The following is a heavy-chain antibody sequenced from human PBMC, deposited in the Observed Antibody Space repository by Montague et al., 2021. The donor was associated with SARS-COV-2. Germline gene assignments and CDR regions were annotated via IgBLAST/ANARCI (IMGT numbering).Heavy chain of an antibody. D-gene: IGHD3-10*01. J-gene: IGHJ4*02. CDR2: SYHSGTT. CDR3: ARAPYYGPGKPYQFDY. CDR1: GYSINSNYY. V-gene: IGHV4-38-2*02. Sequence: SETLSLTCTVSGYSINSNYYWCWIRPPPGKGLEWIGCSYHSGTTHYHPSLKSRATISLGTSNNHFSLKVTSVTAADTAVYYCARAPYYGPGKPYQFDYWGRGTLVTVSS.